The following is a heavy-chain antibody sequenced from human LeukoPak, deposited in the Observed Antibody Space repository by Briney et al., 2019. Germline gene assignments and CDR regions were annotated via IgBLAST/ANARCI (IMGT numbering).Heavy chain of an antibody. CDR3: ARRVDATRWFDP. CDR2: ISGDGTTT. J-gene: IGHJ5*02. D-gene: IGHD2-15*01. Sequence: GGSLRLSCAASGFTFSNYFMHWVRQAPGKGLVWVSRISGDGTTTMYADSVKGQFTISRDNAKNTLYLQMNSLRDEDTAVYYCARRVDATRWFDPWGQGTLVAVSS. V-gene: IGHV3-74*03. CDR1: GFTFSNYF.